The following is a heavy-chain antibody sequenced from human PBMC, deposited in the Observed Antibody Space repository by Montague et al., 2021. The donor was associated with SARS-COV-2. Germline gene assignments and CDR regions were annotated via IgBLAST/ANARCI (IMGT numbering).Heavy chain of an antibody. CDR2: ISYDGSNK. CDR1: GFTFSSYA. D-gene: IGHD2-15*01. J-gene: IGHJ4*02. V-gene: IGHV3-30*04. CDR3: ARDLAVVAATPFDY. Sequence: SLRLSCTASGFTFSSYAMHWVRQVPGKGLEWVAVISYDGSNKYYADSVKGRFTISRDNSKNTLYLQMNSLRAEDTAVYYCARDLAVVAATPFDYWGQGTLVTVSS.